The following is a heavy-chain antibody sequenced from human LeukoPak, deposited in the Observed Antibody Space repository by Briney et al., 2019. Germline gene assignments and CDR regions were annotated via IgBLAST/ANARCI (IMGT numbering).Heavy chain of an antibody. CDR3: ARDQVVPADPLDY. Sequence: SGGSLRLSCAASGFTFISYWMSWVRQAPGKGLEWVANIKQDGSEKYYVDSVKGRFTISRDDAKNSLYLQMNSLRAEDTTVYYCARDQVVPADPLDYWGQGTLVTVSS. CDR2: IKQDGSEK. D-gene: IGHD2-2*01. CDR1: GFTFISYW. J-gene: IGHJ4*02. V-gene: IGHV3-7*01.